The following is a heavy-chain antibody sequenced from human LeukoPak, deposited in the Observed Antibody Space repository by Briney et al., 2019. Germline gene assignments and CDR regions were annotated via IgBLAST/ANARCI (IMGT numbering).Heavy chain of an antibody. CDR2: LSGTGDIT. J-gene: IGHJ5*02. CDR1: GFTFSNYA. Sequence: GGSLRLSCAASGFTFSNYAMYWVRQAPGKGLEWVSGLSGTGDITYCTDSVKGRFTISRDNSKNTLYLEMNNLRAEDTALYYCAKRGNAISFFDPWGQGTLVTVSS. V-gene: IGHV3-23*01. D-gene: IGHD2/OR15-2a*01. CDR3: AKRGNAISFFDP.